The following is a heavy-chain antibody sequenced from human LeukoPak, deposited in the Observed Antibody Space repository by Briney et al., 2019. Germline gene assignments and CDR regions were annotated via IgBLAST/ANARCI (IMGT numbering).Heavy chain of an antibody. CDR3: AREGTYYYGSESQY. V-gene: IGHV1-69*13. D-gene: IGHD3-10*01. CDR1: GGTFSSYA. J-gene: IGHJ4*02. CDR2: IIPIFGTA. Sequence: SVKVSCKASGGTFSSYAISWVRQAPGQGLEWMGGIIPIFGTANYAQKFQGRVTITADESTSTAYMELSSLRSEDTAVYYCAREGTYYYGSESQYWGQGTLVTVSS.